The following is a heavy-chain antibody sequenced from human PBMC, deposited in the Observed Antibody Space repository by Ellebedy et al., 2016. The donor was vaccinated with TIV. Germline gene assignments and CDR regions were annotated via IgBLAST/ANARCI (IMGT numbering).Heavy chain of an antibody. Sequence: GGSLRLXCAASGVTSTSDWLNWLRQPPGKGLEWVANVNPDGSVKNYVDSVKGRFTISRDNSKNSQYLQMNSLRVEDTAVYYCARDWQWAFDPWGQGTLVTVSS. V-gene: IGHV3-7*01. CDR1: GVTSTSDW. J-gene: IGHJ5*02. CDR3: ARDWQWAFDP. D-gene: IGHD2-8*01. CDR2: VNPDGSVK.